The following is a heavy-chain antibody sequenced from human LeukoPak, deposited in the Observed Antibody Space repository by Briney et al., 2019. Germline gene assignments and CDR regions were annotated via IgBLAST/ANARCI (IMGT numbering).Heavy chain of an antibody. J-gene: IGHJ6*02. CDR1: GFTFSSYA. V-gene: IGHV3-23*01. Sequence: GGSLRLSCAASGFTFSSYAMSWVRQAPGKGLEWVSAISGSGGSTYYADSVKGRFTISRDNSKNSLYLQMNSLRAEDTAVYYCARVGGEVARPYYYYGMDVWGQGTTVTVSS. CDR2: ISGSGGST. CDR3: ARVGGEVARPYYYYGMDV. D-gene: IGHD1-26*01.